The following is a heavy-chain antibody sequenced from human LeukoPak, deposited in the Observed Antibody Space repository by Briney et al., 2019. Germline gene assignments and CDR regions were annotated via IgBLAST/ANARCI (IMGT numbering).Heavy chain of an antibody. J-gene: IGHJ4*02. CDR2: FDPEDGET. CDR3: ATATPAAKGGGFDY. D-gene: IGHD2-2*01. Sequence: GAAVKVSCKVSGYTLTELSMHWVRQAPGKGLEWMGGFDPEDGETIYAQKFQGRVTMTEDTSTDTAYMELSSLRSEDTAVYYCATATPAAKGGGFDYWGQGTLVTVSS. V-gene: IGHV1-24*01. CDR1: GYTLTELS.